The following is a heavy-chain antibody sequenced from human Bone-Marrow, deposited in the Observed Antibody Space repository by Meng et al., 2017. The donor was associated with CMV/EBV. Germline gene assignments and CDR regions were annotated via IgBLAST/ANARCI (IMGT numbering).Heavy chain of an antibody. CDR2: ISYDGSNK. CDR1: GFTFSSYA. V-gene: IGHV3-30-3*01. Sequence: GGSLRLSCAASGFTFSSYAMHWVRQAPGKGLEWVAVISYDGSNKYYADSVKGRFTISRDNSKNTLYLQMNSLRAEDTAVYYCARGLYCSSTSCYRFYYYYGMDVWGQGTTVTVPS. J-gene: IGHJ6*02. D-gene: IGHD2-2*01. CDR3: ARGLYCSSTSCYRFYYYYGMDV.